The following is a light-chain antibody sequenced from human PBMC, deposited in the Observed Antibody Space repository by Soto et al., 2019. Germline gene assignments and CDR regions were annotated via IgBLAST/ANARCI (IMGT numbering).Light chain of an antibody. CDR3: CSYTASDSV. V-gene: IGLV2-11*01. Sequence: QSVLTQPRSVSGSPGQSVAISCTGIGAFDFVSWYQQYPGKAPKLMIYDVTNRPSGVPDRFSGSKSGDTASLTISGLQAEDEADYYCCSYTASDSVFGGGTKLTVL. CDR1: GAFDF. CDR2: DVT. J-gene: IGLJ2*01.